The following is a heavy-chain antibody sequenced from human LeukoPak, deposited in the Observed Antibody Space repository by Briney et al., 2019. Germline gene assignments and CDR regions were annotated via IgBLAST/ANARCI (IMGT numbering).Heavy chain of an antibody. J-gene: IGHJ6*02. CDR2: ISWNSGSI. CDR1: GFTFDDYA. V-gene: IGHV3-9*01. Sequence: GRSLRLSCAASGFTFDDYAMHWVRQAPGKGLEWVSGISWNSGSIGYADSVKGRFTISRDNAKNSLYLQMNSLRAEDTAVYYCARDQWELPTGDYYYGMDVWGQGTTVTVSS. D-gene: IGHD1-26*01. CDR3: ARDQWELPTGDYYYGMDV.